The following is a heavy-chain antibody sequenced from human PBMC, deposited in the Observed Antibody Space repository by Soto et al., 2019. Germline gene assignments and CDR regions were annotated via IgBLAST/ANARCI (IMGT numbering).Heavy chain of an antibody. CDR3: AKSIAVAPGWLAP. D-gene: IGHD6-19*01. V-gene: IGHV3-33*06. CDR1: GGTFSDYG. CDR2: IWYDGGNK. J-gene: IGHJ5*02. Sequence: GGSLRLSCAASGGTFSDYGVHWVLQAPGTGLEGVAGIWYDGGNKYYADSGEGVFTISRDNSKNSVYLQMKSLRAEDTAVYYCAKSIAVAPGWLAPWGQGTVVTVSA.